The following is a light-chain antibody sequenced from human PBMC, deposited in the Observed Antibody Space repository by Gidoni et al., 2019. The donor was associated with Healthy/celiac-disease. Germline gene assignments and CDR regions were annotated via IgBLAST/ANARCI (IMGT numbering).Light chain of an antibody. CDR1: QSISSY. CDR2: AAS. J-gene: IGKJ1*01. V-gene: IGKV1-39*01. CDR3: QQSYSTPRT. Sequence: DIQMTQSPSSLSASVGDRVTITCRASQSISSYLNWYQQKPGKAPKLLIYAASSLQSGVPSRFSGSGSGTDFTLTISSLQPEYFATYYCQQSYSTPRTFGHXTKVEIK.